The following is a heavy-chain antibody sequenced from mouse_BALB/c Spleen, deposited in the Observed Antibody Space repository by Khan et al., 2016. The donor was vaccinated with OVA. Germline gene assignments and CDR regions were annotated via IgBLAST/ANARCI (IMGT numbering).Heavy chain of an antibody. Sequence: QVQLQQSGPELVRPGVSVKISCKGSGYTFTDYAMHWVKQSHAKSLEWIGLISTYSGNTNYKQKFKGKATMNVDKSSSTASMELARLTSEDSAIYYYTRPAYDGYYDYWGQGTTLTVSS. CDR3: TRPAYDGYYDY. J-gene: IGHJ2*01. D-gene: IGHD2-3*01. V-gene: IGHV1S137*01. CDR1: GYTFTDYA. CDR2: ISTYSGNT.